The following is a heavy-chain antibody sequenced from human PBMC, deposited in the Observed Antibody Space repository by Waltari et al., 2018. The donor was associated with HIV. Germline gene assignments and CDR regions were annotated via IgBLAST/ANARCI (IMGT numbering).Heavy chain of an antibody. D-gene: IGHD3-9*01. Sequence: QVHLVQSGAEVKKPGASVKVSCRSSEYTVSSFDINWVRQATGQGLEWMGWMNPNSGNSGYSPKFQGRVTMTRDTSTSTAYMELTSLRSEDTAVYYCVTGGRLGAEGVSHDFWGQGTLVTVSS. CDR3: VTGGRLGAEGVSHDF. CDR2: MNPNSGNS. J-gene: IGHJ4*02. V-gene: IGHV1-8*01. CDR1: EYTVSSFD.